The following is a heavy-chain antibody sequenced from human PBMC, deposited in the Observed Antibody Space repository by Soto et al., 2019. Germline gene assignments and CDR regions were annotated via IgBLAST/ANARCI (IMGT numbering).Heavy chain of an antibody. CDR1: GGSISSSSYY. CDR3: ASCSGFCCSCSLENWFYP. V-gene: IGHV4-39*01. CDR2: IYYSGST. J-gene: IGHJ5*01. D-gene: IGHD6-13*01. Sequence: PSETLSLTCTVSGGSISSSSYYWGWIRQPPGKGLEWIGSIYYSGSTYYNPSLKSRVTISVDTSKNQFSLKLSSVTAADTAVYSFASCSGFCCSCSLENWFYPCGQGTLVTVSA.